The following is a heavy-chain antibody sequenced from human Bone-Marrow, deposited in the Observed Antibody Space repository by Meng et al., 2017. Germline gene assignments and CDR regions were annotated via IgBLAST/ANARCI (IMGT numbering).Heavy chain of an antibody. CDR2: IYYSGST. Sequence: VQRQEPGPGVGKPQQPLSLTCTVSGGSISSGNHYWSWIGQHPGKGLEYIGDIYYSGSTYYNPSLKSRVIISVDTSKNQFSLRLNSVTAADTAVYYCASLYGDSSVWYLDLWGRGTLVTVSS. V-gene: IGHV4-30-4*01. CDR1: GGSISSGNHY. J-gene: IGHJ2*01. D-gene: IGHD4-17*01. CDR3: ASLYGDSSVWYLDL.